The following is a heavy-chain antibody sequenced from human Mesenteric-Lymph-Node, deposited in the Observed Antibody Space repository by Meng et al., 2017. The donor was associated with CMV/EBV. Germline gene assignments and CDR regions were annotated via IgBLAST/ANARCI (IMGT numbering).Heavy chain of an antibody. CDR1: GFTFSSYA. J-gene: IGHJ6*02. V-gene: IGHV3-21*01. CDR3: ARERYCSSTSCRYYYYGMDV. D-gene: IGHD2-2*01. Sequence: GGSLRLSCAASGFTFSSYAMHWVRQAPGKGLQWVSSIGSSGRYIYYGDSVRGRFTISRDNAKSSLYLQMNSLRAEDTAVYYCARERYCSSTSCRYYYYGMDVWGQGTTVTVSS. CDR2: IGSSGRYI.